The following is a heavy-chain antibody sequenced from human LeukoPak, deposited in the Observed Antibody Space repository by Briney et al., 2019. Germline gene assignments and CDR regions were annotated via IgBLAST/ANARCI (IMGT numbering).Heavy chain of an antibody. CDR2: IYHSGST. CDR1: GGSISSSNW. D-gene: IGHD6-6*01. V-gene: IGHV4-4*02. J-gene: IGHJ5*02. CDR3: VRAGKGSSSRNWFDP. Sequence: SGTLSLTCAVSGGSISSSNWWSWVRQPPGKGLEWIGEIYHSGSTNYNPSLKSRVTISVDKSKNQFSLKLSSVTAADTAVYYCVRAGKGSSSRNWFDPWGQGTLVTVSS.